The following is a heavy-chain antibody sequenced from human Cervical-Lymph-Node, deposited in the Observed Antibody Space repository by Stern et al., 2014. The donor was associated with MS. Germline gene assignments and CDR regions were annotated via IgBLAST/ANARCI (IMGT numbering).Heavy chain of an antibody. Sequence: VQLVQSGAEVKKPGASVKVSCKTSGYTFISYNIHWVRQAPGQGLEWMGAISPKIGNTDYAQNFQGRVSVTRDTSTTTVNMELSSLTSEDTAIYYCARKPANNSFDYWGQGTLVAVYS. CDR3: ARKPANNSFDY. V-gene: IGHV1-46*01. CDR1: GYTFISYN. J-gene: IGHJ4*02. CDR2: ISPKIGNT.